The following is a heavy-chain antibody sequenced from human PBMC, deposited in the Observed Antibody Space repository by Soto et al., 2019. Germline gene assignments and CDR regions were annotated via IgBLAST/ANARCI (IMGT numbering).Heavy chain of an antibody. CDR1: SGSISSSNW. V-gene: IGHV4-4*02. D-gene: IGHD5-18*01. CDR3: AREYTYGSNFFDC. CDR2: IYHSGST. Sequence: SETLSLTCAVSSGSISSSNWWSWVRQHPGKGLEWIGEIYHSGSTYYNPSLKSRVIISVDTSKNQFSLSLTSVTAADTAVYYCAREYTYGSNFFDCWGQGALVTVSS. J-gene: IGHJ4*02.